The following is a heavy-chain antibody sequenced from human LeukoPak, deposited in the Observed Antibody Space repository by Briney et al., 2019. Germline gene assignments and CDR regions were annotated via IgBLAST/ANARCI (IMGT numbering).Heavy chain of an antibody. D-gene: IGHD6-13*01. Sequence: ASVKVSCKASGYTFTGYYMHWVRQAPGQGLEWMGWINPNSGGTNYAQKFQGRVTMTRDTSISTAYMELSRLRSDDTAVYYCARYSSSWYRNAFDIWGQGTMVTASS. CDR3: ARYSSSWYRNAFDI. CDR2: INPNSGGT. J-gene: IGHJ3*02. V-gene: IGHV1-2*02. CDR1: GYTFTGYY.